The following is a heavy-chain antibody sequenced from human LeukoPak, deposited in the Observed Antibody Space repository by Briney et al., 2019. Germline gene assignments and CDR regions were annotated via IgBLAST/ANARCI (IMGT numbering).Heavy chain of an antibody. Sequence: SETLSLTCTVSGGSINSHYWSWIRQSPGKGLEWIGDIYYGGSTKYNPSLKSRVTVSVDTPKNHLSLRLTSVLAADTAIYYCVRRDNTGWNYFDCWGQGILVTVSS. V-gene: IGHV4-59*08. D-gene: IGHD6-19*01. CDR1: GGSINSHY. CDR3: VRRDNTGWNYFDC. CDR2: IYYGGST. J-gene: IGHJ4*02.